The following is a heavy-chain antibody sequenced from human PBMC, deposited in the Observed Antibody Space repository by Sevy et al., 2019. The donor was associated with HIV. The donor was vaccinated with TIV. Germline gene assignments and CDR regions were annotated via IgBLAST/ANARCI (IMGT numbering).Heavy chain of an antibody. Sequence: GGSLRLSCAASGFTFSDYDMHWVRQAPGKGLEWVAVMSHDGNYKNHADSVKVRFTISRDNFKNTLYLQMNSLRVEDTAVYFCARLFSCGGDCYYLDYWGQGVPVTVSS. CDR1: GFTFSDYD. J-gene: IGHJ4*02. D-gene: IGHD2-21*02. CDR3: ARLFSCGGDCYYLDY. V-gene: IGHV3-30*04. CDR2: MSHDGNYK.